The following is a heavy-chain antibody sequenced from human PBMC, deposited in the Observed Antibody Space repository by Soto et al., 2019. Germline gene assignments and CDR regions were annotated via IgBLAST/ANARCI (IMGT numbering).Heavy chain of an antibody. Sequence: GGSLRLSCAASGFTFSSYEMNWVRQAPGKGLEWVSYISSSGSTIYYADSVKGRFTISRDNAKNSLYLQMNSLRAEDTAVYYCARSQPPIAVFAGYYFDYWGQGTLVTVSS. CDR2: ISSSGSTI. J-gene: IGHJ4*02. V-gene: IGHV3-48*03. D-gene: IGHD6-19*01. CDR1: GFTFSSYE. CDR3: ARSQPPIAVFAGYYFDY.